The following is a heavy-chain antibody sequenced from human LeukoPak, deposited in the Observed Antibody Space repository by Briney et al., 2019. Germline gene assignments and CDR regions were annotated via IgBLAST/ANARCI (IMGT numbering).Heavy chain of an antibody. CDR1: GGSISSGSYY. J-gene: IGHJ5*02. D-gene: IGHD2-15*01. CDR3: ARGLFRLFWTVVATNWFDP. V-gene: IGHV4-61*02. Sequence: SETLSLTCTVSGGSISSGSYYWSWIRQPAGKGLEWIGRIYTSGSTNYNPSLKSRVTISVDTSKNQFSLKLSSVTAADTAVYYCARGLFRLFWTVVATNWFDPWGQGTLVTVSS. CDR2: IYTSGST.